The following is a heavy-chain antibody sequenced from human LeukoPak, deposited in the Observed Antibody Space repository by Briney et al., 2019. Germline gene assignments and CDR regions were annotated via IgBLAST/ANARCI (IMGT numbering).Heavy chain of an antibody. Sequence: SEALSLTCTVSGGSISSSVNYWGWIRQPPGKGLEWIRGIYYSGSTNYNPSLKSRVTISVDTSKNQFSLKLTSVTAADTAVYYCARGHGSFDSWGQGTLVTVSA. V-gene: IGHV4-39*01. CDR2: IYYSGST. CDR3: ARGHGSFDS. CDR1: GGSISSSVNY. J-gene: IGHJ4*02. D-gene: IGHD1-26*01.